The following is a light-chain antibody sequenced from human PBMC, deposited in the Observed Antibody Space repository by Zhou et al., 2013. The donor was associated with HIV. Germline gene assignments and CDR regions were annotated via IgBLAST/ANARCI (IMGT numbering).Light chain of an antibody. CDR3: QQYDNLPPLT. CDR2: DAS. CDR1: QDISNN. V-gene: IGKV1-33*01. Sequence: DIQMTQSPSSLSASVGDRVSITCQASQDISNNLNWYQQKPGKAPKLLIFDASNLETGVPSRFSGSGSATDFTFTISSLQPEDIATYYCQQYDNLPPLTFGGGTKVEIK. J-gene: IGKJ4*01.